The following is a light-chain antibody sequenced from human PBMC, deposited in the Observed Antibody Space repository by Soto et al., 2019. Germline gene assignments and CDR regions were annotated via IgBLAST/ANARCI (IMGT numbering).Light chain of an antibody. CDR3: QQYKSVSLT. J-gene: IGKJ4*01. CDR1: QSIDSW. CDR2: KTS. V-gene: IGKV1-5*03. Sequence: DIQMTQSPSTLSASVGDRVTITCRASQSIDSWLAWYQQKPGKAPKLLIYKTSNLESGVPSRFSGSGSGTEFSLTISSLQPDDFATYYGQQYKSVSLTFGGGTKVDIK.